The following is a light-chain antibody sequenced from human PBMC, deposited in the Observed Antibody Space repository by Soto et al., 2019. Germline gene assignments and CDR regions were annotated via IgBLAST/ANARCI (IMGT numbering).Light chain of an antibody. Sequence: QSALTQPASVSGSPGQSITISCTGSGSDIGAYNYVSWYQQHPGKAPTLLIHGVTRRPSGVSSRFSASKSAYTASLTISGLQAEDEANYYCSSFTTSYFYVFGPGTKVTVL. V-gene: IGLV2-14*01. CDR3: SSFTTSYFYV. J-gene: IGLJ1*01. CDR1: GSDIGAYNY. CDR2: GVT.